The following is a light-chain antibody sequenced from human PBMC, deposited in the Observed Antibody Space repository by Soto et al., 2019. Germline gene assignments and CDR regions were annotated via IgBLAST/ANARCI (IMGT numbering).Light chain of an antibody. V-gene: IGKV3-20*01. Sequence: TALTQSPGTLSLTQGERATLSCRASQSISSSYLAWYQQKPGQAPRLLIYGASSRETGIPDRFSGSGSGTDFTLTISRLEPEDFAVYYCQQYGSSLDTSAQRAKVDI. CDR2: GAS. CDR1: QSISSSY. CDR3: QQYGSSLDT. J-gene: IGKJ1*01.